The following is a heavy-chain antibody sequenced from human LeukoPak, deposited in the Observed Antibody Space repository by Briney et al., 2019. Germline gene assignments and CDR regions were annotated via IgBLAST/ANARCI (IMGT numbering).Heavy chain of an antibody. CDR1: GDSISTTNYY. J-gene: IGHJ4*02. CDR2: IYYSGIT. V-gene: IGHV4-39*07. Sequence: PSETLSLTCAVSGDSISTTNYYWGWIRQPPGTGLEWIGIIYYSGITHYNPSLKSRVTISIDKSKNQFFLNLSSVTAADTAVYYCAGLVGRYSSGLYYYYFDYWGQGTLVTVSS. D-gene: IGHD3-22*01. CDR3: AGLVGRYSSGLYYYYFDY.